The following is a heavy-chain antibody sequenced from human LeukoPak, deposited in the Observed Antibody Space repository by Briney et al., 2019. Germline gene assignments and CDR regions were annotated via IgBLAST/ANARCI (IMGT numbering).Heavy chain of an antibody. J-gene: IGHJ6*02. D-gene: IGHD2-15*01. V-gene: IGHV1-8*01. CDR2: MNPNSGNT. CDR3: ARVPLLRRYYYGMDV. CDR1: GYTFTSYD. Sequence: ASVKVSCKASGYTFTSYDINWVRQAPGQGLEWMGWMNPNSGNTGYAQKFQGRVTMTRNTSISTAYMELSSLRSEDTAVYYCARVPLLRRYYYGMDVWGQGTTVTVSS.